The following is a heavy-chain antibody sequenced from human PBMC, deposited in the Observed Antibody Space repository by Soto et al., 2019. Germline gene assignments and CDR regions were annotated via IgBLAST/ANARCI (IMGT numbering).Heavy chain of an antibody. V-gene: IGHV3-30-3*01. CDR3: ARGLGYCSGGSCYQGPSFDY. CDR1: GFTFSSYA. J-gene: IGHJ4*02. CDR2: ISYDGSNK. D-gene: IGHD2-15*01. Sequence: LRLSCAASGFTFSSYAMHWVRQAPGKGLEWVAVISYDGSNKYYADSVKGRFTISRDNSKNTLYLQMNSLRAEDTAVYYCARGLGYCSGGSCYQGPSFDYWGQGTLVTVSS.